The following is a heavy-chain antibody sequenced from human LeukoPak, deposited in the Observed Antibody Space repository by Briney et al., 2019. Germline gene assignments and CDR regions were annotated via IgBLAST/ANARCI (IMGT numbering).Heavy chain of an antibody. D-gene: IGHD3-3*01. J-gene: IGHJ4*02. Sequence: GASVKVSCKASGYTFTGYYMHWGRQAPGQGLEWMGWINPNSGGTNYAQKFQGRVTMTRDTSISTAYMELSRLRSDDTAVYYCARDRSTFWSGYYTGRFDYWGQGTLVTVSS. CDR1: GYTFTGYY. V-gene: IGHV1-2*02. CDR2: INPNSGGT. CDR3: ARDRSTFWSGYYTGRFDY.